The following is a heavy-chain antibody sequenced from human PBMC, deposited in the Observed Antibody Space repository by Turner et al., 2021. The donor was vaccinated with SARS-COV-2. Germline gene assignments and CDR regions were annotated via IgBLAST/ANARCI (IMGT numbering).Heavy chain of an antibody. Sequence: QLQLQESGPGLMKSSETLSLTCTVSGGSVRSSSYYWGWIRQPPGKGLDWIGNDYYKGNTYYNPSLKSRVTISVDTSKNQFSLNLNSVTAADTAMYYCASHRVGATIYYDYGMDVWGQGATVTVSS. V-gene: IGHV4-39*01. CDR3: ASHRVGATIYYDYGMDV. J-gene: IGHJ6*02. D-gene: IGHD1-26*01. CDR2: DYYKGNT. CDR1: GGSVRSSSYY.